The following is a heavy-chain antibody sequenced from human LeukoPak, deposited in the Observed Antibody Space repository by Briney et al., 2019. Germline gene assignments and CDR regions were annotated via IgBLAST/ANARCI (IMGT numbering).Heavy chain of an antibody. D-gene: IGHD1-26*01. CDR3: ARIIGISGTYPTDY. CDR1: GFTFRTYS. V-gene: IGHV3-21*06. CDR2: VSSTSTYI. J-gene: IGHJ4*02. Sequence: GGSLRLSCAASGFTFRTYSMNWVRQAPGKGLEWVSSVSSTSTYIYYADSMKGRFIVSRDNARNSLYLEMNSLRAEDTAVYYCARIIGISGTYPTDYWGQGTLVTVSS.